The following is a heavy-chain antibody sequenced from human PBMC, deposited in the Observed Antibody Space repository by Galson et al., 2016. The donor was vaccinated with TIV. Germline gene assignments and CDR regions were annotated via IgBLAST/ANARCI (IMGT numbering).Heavy chain of an antibody. CDR2: TDWDGDK. CDR3: ARSSIRDVSTHRFFDY. D-gene: IGHD5-24*01. CDR1: GFSLTTHGMC. J-gene: IGHJ4*02. Sequence: PALVKPTQTLTLTCTFSGFSLTTHGMCVSWIRQPPGKALEWLARTDWDGDKFYSTSLQTRLSISKDTSRNQVVLTLSNVDPVDTATYFCARSSIRDVSTHRFFDYGGQGTLVTVSP. V-gene: IGHV2-70*17.